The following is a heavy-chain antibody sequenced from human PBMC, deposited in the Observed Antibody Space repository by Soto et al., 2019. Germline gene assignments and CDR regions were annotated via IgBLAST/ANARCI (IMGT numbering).Heavy chain of an antibody. Sequence: GASVKVSCKASGYTFTGYYMHWVRQAPGQGLEWMGWINPNSGGTNYAQKFQGWVTMTRDTSTSTAYMELSSLRSEDTAVYYCARDLSIYYYYYGMDVWGQGTTVTVSS. CDR3: ARDLSIYYYYYGMDV. CDR2: INPNSGGT. V-gene: IGHV1-2*04. D-gene: IGHD3-16*02. J-gene: IGHJ6*02. CDR1: GYTFTGYY.